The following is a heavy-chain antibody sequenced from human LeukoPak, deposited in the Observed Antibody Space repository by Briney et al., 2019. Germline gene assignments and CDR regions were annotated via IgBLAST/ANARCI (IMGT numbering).Heavy chain of an antibody. CDR3: ARCHSSGWYGWFDP. J-gene: IGHJ5*02. D-gene: IGHD6-19*01. V-gene: IGHV4-59*01. Sequence: SETLSLTCTVSGGSISSYYWSWIRQPPGKGLEWIGYIYYSGSTNYNPSLKSRVTISVDTSKNQFSLKLSSVTAADTAVYYCARCHSSGWYGWFDPWGQGTLVTVSS. CDR2: IYYSGST. CDR1: GGSISSYY.